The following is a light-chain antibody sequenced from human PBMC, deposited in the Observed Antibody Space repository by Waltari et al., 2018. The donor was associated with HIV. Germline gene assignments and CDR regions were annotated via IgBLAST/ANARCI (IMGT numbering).Light chain of an antibody. CDR1: SSDVGGYNY. CDR3: SSYAGSNKLV. J-gene: IGLJ2*01. Sequence: QSALTQPPSASGSPGQSVTISCTGTSSDVGGYNYVSWYQQHPGNAPKLLIYEVTERPSGVPDRFVGSKSGNTASLTVSGRQAEDEADYYCSSYAGSNKLVFGGGTKLTVV. V-gene: IGLV2-8*01. CDR2: EVT.